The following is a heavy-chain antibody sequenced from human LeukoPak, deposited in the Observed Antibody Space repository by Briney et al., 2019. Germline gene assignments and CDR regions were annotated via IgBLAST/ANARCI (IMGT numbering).Heavy chain of an antibody. CDR1: GYTFTSHG. V-gene: IGHV1-18*01. D-gene: IGHD5-18*01. CDR2: ISTYNGNT. J-gene: IGHJ6*03. CDR3: ARTTEGGYSYGYFYYYYMDV. Sequence: ASVKVSCKASGYTFTSHGISWVRQAPGQGLEWMGWISTYNGNTNYAQKLQGRVSMTTDTSTSTAYMDLRSLRSDDTAVYYCARTTEGGYSYGYFYYYYMDVWGKGTTVTISS.